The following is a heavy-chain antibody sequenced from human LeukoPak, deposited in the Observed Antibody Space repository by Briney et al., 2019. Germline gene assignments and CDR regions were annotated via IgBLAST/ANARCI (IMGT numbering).Heavy chain of an antibody. Sequence: GGSLRLSCAASGFIVSSNYMSWVRQAPGKGLECVSVIYSGGNTYYADSVKGRFTISRANSKNTLYLQMNSLRAEDTAVYYCARVHYNSGYWAVGRYIDLWGRGTLVTVSS. CDR1: GFIVSSNY. V-gene: IGHV3-53*01. D-gene: IGHD3-22*01. CDR2: IYSGGNT. J-gene: IGHJ2*01. CDR3: ARVHYNSGYWAVGRYIDL.